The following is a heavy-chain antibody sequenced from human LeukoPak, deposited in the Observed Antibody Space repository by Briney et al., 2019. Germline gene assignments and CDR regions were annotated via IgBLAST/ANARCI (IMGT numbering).Heavy chain of an antibody. D-gene: IGHD3-9*01. CDR3: ARGLYDILTGYYVFDY. Sequence: SETLSLTCTVSGGSISSYYWSWIRQPPGKGLEWIGYNYYSGSTNYNPSLKSRVTISVDTSKNQFSLKLISVTAADTAVYYCARGLYDILTGYYVFDYWGQGTLVTVSS. CDR1: GGSISSYY. J-gene: IGHJ4*02. V-gene: IGHV4-59*01. CDR2: NYYSGST.